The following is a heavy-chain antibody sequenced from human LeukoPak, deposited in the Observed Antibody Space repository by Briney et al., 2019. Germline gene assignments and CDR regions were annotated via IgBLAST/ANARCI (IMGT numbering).Heavy chain of an antibody. Sequence: ASVKVSCKASGYTFTSYGISWVRQAPGQGLEWMGWISAYNGNTNYAQKLQGRVTMTTDTSTSTAYMELRSLRSDDTAVYYCARGHIMITFGGVIVQDAFDIWGQGTMVTVSS. CDR1: GYTFTSYG. J-gene: IGHJ3*02. D-gene: IGHD3-16*02. V-gene: IGHV1-18*01. CDR2: ISAYNGNT. CDR3: ARGHIMITFGGVIVQDAFDI.